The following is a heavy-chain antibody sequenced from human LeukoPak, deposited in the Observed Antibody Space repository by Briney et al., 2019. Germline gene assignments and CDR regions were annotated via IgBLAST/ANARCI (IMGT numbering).Heavy chain of an antibody. CDR2: ISAYNGNT. D-gene: IGHD3-22*01. V-gene: IGHV1-18*01. Sequence: GASVKVSCKASGYTFTSYGISWVRQAPGQGLEWTGWISAYNGNTNYAQKLQGRVTMTTDTSTSTAYMELRSLRSDDTAVYYCARGSYDSSGYYLQGYMDVWGKGTTVTVSS. CDR3: ARGSYDSSGYYLQGYMDV. CDR1: GYTFTSYG. J-gene: IGHJ6*03.